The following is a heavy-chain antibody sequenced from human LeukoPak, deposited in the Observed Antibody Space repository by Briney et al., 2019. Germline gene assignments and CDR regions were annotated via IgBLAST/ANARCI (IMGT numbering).Heavy chain of an antibody. Sequence: GGSLRLSCAASGFTFSSYAMSWVRQAPGKGLEWVSYISSSGSTIYYADSVKGRFTISRDNAKNSLYLQMNSLRAEDTAVYYCARARWGYSGYDWDYWGQGTLVTVSS. CDR3: ARARWGYSGYDWDY. CDR2: ISSSGSTI. V-gene: IGHV3-48*03. CDR1: GFTFSSYA. D-gene: IGHD5-12*01. J-gene: IGHJ4*02.